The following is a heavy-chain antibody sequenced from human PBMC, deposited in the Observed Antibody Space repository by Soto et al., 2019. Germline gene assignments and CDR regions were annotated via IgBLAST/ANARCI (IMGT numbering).Heavy chain of an antibody. V-gene: IGHV1-69*01. J-gene: IGHJ4*02. CDR3: VSLYYYGSGSYYYEGKDGVY. D-gene: IGHD3-10*01. CDR2: IIPIFGTA. CDR1: EGTFSSYA. Sequence: QVQLVQSGAEVKKPGSSVKVSCKASEGTFSSYAISWVRQAPGQGLEWMGGIIPIFGTANYAQKFQGRVTISAYESRSTAYMEPSSLRSEDTAVYYCVSLYYYGSGSYYYEGKDGVYWGQGTLVTVSS.